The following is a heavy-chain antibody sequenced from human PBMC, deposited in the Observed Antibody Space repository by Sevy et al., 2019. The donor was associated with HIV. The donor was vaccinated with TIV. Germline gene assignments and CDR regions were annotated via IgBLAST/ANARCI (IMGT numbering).Heavy chain of an antibody. D-gene: IGHD2-2*01. V-gene: IGHV3-7*03. CDR2: IKSDGSEK. Sequence: GGSLRLSCVASGFTFRSYWMSWVRQAPGKGLEWVAHIKSDGSEKYHVDSVKGRFTISRDNAKNSLYLQMNSLRAEDTVVYYCARDCSSTSCLWGLDVWGPGTTVTVSS. J-gene: IGHJ6*02. CDR1: GFTFRSYW. CDR3: ARDCSSTSCLWGLDV.